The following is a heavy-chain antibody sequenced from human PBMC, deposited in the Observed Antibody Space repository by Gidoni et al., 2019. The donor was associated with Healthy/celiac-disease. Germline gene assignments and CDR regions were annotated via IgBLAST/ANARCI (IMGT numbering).Heavy chain of an antibody. D-gene: IGHD4-17*01. V-gene: IGHV3-48*02. J-gene: IGHJ5*02. CDR1: GFTFSSYS. CDR3: AREGYMTTVPSNWFGP. CDR2: ISSSSSSI. Sequence: EVQLVESGGGLVQPGGSLRLSCAASGFTFSSYSMNWVRQAPGKGLEWVSYISSSSSSIYYADSVKGRFTISRDNAKNSLYLQMNSLRDEDTAVYYCAREGYMTTVPSNWFGPWGQGTLVAVSS.